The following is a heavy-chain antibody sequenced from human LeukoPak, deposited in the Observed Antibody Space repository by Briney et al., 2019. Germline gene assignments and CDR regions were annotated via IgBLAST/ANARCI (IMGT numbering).Heavy chain of an antibody. Sequence: WRSLRLPCAASGFPFSSYAMGWVRKPPGTGLKRVMGINPSGGRTNCAYSVKAWSPISRDNSKNTLYLQMNSLRAEDTAVYYCAKVETWAGYCSSTSCYVDYFDYWGQGTLVTVSS. CDR3: AKVETWAGYCSSTSCYVDYFDY. V-gene: IGHV3-23*01. CDR1: GFPFSSYA. CDR2: INPSGGRT. J-gene: IGHJ4*02. D-gene: IGHD2-2*03.